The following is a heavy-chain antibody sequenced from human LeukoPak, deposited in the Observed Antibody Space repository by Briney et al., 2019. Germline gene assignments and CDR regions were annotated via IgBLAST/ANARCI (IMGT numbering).Heavy chain of an antibody. CDR3: ARLGVGYCGGDCYHNWFDP. J-gene: IGHJ5*02. V-gene: IGHV1-18*01. Sequence: GASVKVSCKASGYTFTSYGISWVRQAPGQGLEWMGWISACNGNTNYAQKLQGRVTMTTDTSTSTAYMELRSLRSDDTAVYYCARLGVGYCGGDCYHNWFDPWGQGTLVTVSS. CDR1: GYTFTSYG. D-gene: IGHD2-21*02. CDR2: ISACNGNT.